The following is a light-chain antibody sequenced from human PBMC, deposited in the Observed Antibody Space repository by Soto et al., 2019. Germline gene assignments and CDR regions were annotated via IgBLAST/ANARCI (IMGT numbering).Light chain of an antibody. V-gene: IGKV3-15*01. CDR2: GAS. CDR3: QQYKYWPRT. Sequence: EVVMTQSPAILSVSPGERATLSCRASQSVNSDLAWHQQKPRQAPRLLIQGASTRATGIPARFSGSGSGTEFTLNVSSRQSDDFAVSCGQQYKYWPRTFGQGTKVDIK. J-gene: IGKJ1*01. CDR1: QSVNSD.